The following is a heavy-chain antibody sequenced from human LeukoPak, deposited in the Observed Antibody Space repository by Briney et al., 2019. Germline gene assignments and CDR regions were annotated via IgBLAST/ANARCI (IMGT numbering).Heavy chain of an antibody. CDR1: GFTFDDYA. CDR2: ISWNSGSI. V-gene: IGHV3-9*01. J-gene: IGHJ5*02. D-gene: IGHD3-22*01. Sequence: GGSLRLSCAASGFTFDDYAMHWVRQAPGKGLEWVSGISWNSGSIGYADSVKGRFTISRDNAKNSLYLQMNSLRAEDTALYYCAKDHQTYYYHSSGYYGVLWFDPWGQGTLVTVSS. CDR3: AKDHQTYYYHSSGYYGVLWFDP.